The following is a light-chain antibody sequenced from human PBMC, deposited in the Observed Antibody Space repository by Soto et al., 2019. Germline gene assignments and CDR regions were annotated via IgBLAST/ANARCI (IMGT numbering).Light chain of an antibody. Sequence: QSVLTQPPSVSGAPGQRVTISCTESSSNIGPGYDVHWYQQFPGTAPKLLIYGNSNRPSGVPDRFSGSKSGTSASLAITGVQAEDEADYYCQSYDSRLSVVFGGGTKLTVL. J-gene: IGLJ2*01. V-gene: IGLV1-40*01. CDR1: SSNIGPGYD. CDR3: QSYDSRLSVV. CDR2: GNS.